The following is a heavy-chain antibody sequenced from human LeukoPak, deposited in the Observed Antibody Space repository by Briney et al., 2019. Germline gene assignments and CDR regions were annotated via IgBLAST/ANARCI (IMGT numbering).Heavy chain of an antibody. CDR1: GGSISSYY. CDR3: ARATPLGYCTNGVCYPPYYYYYYMDV. CDR2: IYYSGRI. J-gene: IGHJ6*03. Sequence: TSETLSLTCTVSGGSISSYYWSWIRQPPGKGLEWIGYIYYSGRINYNPSLKSRVTISVDTSKNQFSLKLSSVTAADTAVYYCARATPLGYCTNGVCYPPYYYYYYMDVWGKGTTVTVSS. V-gene: IGHV4-59*12. D-gene: IGHD2-8*01.